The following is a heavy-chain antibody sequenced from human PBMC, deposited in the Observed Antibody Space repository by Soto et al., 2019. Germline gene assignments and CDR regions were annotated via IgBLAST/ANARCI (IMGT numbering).Heavy chain of an antibody. Sequence: GASVKVSCKASGYTFTSYDINWVRQAPGQGLEWMGWMNPNSGGTSYAQKFQGWVTMTRDTSISTAYMELSRLRSDDTAVYYCARGGDSSGWRPYSNYYYYYMDVWGKGTTVTVSS. CDR3: ARGGDSSGWRPYSNYYYYYMDV. CDR1: GYTFTSYD. D-gene: IGHD6-19*01. CDR2: MNPNSGGT. V-gene: IGHV1-2*04. J-gene: IGHJ6*03.